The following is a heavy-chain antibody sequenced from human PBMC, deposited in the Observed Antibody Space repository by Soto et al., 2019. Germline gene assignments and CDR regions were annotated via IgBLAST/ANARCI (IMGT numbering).Heavy chain of an antibody. V-gene: IGHV4-4*07. CDR1: GGTISGYY. CDR2: IYSSGST. D-gene: IGHD3-3*01. J-gene: IGHJ5*02. Sequence: SETLSLTCTVTGGTISGYYWTWIRQSAGGGLEWIGRIYSSGSTNYNPSLKSRVTISLDTSMNNFSPRLSSVTAADTAVYYCARGPRFPDWFDPWGQRTLVTVSS. CDR3: ARGPRFPDWFDP.